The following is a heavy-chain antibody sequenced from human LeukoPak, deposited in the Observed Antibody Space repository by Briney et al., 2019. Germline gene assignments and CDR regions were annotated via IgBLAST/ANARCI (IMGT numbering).Heavy chain of an antibody. J-gene: IGHJ4*02. V-gene: IGHV1-24*01. D-gene: IGHD6-19*01. CDR2: FDPEDGET. CDR3: ATDQGLIAVAGTAWGY. CDR1: GYTLTELS. Sequence: ASVKVSCKVSGYTLTELSMHWVRQAPGKGLEWMGGFDPEDGETIYAQKFQGRVTMTEDTSTDTAYMELSSLRSEDTAVYYCATDQGLIAVAGTAWGYWGQGTLVTVSS.